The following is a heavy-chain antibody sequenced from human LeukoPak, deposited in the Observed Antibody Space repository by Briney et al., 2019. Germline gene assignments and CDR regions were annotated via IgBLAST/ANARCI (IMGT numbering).Heavy chain of an antibody. CDR1: GGSISSYY. CDR3: ARGGSAAKYYFDF. D-gene: IGHD6-13*01. V-gene: IGHV4-4*07. CDR2: IYTSGST. Sequence: KPSETLSLTCTVSGGSISSYYWSWIRQPAGKGLEWIGRIYTSGSTNYNPSLKSRVTLSVDTSKNQFSLRLNSVTAADTAVYYCARGGSAAKYYFDFWGQGTLVTVSS. J-gene: IGHJ4*02.